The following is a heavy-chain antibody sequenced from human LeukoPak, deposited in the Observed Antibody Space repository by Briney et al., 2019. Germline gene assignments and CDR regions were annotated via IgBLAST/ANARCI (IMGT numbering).Heavy chain of an antibody. V-gene: IGHV2-70*11. J-gene: IGHJ4*02. Sequence: TLSLTCTVSGGSISSNYWSWIRQPPGKALEWLARIDWDDDKYYSTSLKTRLTISKGTSKNQVVLTMTNMDPVDTATYYCARIYRYCSTTSCYVPDYWGQGTLVTVSS. CDR2: IDWDDDK. D-gene: IGHD2-2*01. CDR1: GGSISSNYW. CDR3: ARIYRYCSTTSCYVPDY.